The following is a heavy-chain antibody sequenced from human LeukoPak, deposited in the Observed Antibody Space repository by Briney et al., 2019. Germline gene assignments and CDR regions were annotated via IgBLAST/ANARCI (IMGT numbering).Heavy chain of an antibody. Sequence: ASVKVSCKASGYTFTSYDINWVRQATGQGLEWMGWMNPNSGNTGYAQKFQGRVTITRDTSISTAYMELSSLRSEDTAVYYCARGFIRYFDWDTYYFDYWGQGTLVTVSS. CDR1: GYTFTSYD. J-gene: IGHJ4*02. CDR2: MNPNSGNT. V-gene: IGHV1-8*03. CDR3: ARGFIRYFDWDTYYFDY. D-gene: IGHD3-9*01.